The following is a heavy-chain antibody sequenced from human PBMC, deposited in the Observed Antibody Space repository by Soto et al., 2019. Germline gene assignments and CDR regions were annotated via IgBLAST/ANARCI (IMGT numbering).Heavy chain of an antibody. V-gene: IGHV3-33*01. CDR3: ARVIGYCRGGSCYPQWGMDV. CDR1: GFTFSSYG. CDR2: IWYDGSNK. J-gene: IGHJ6*02. D-gene: IGHD2-15*01. Sequence: QVQLVESGGGVVQPGRSLRLSCAASGFTFSSYGMHWVRQAPGKGLEWVAVIWYDGSNKYYADSVKGRFTISRDNSKNTLYLQMNSLRAEDTAVYYCARVIGYCRGGSCYPQWGMDVWGQGTTVTVSS.